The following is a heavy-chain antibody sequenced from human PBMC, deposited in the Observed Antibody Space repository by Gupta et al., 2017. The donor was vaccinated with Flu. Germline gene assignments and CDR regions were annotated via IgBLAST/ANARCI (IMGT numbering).Heavy chain of an antibody. CDR3: AKDVGDGGDCCPFDH. CDR2: ITGRSATT. CDR1: GFTLSSYA. Sequence: EVQLLESGGDLVQPGGSLRPSCAASGFTLSSYAMNWVCQAPGKGLEWVASITGRSATTYYTDSVKGRFTVSRDHSLNTLYLEMNTLRAEDTALYFCAKDVGDGGDCCPFDHWGQGTLVSVSS. J-gene: IGHJ4*02. V-gene: IGHV3-23*01. D-gene: IGHD2-21*02.